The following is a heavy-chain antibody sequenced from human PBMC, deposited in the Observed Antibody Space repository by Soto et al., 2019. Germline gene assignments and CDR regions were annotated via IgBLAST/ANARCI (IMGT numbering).Heavy chain of an antibody. CDR3: AREIVGDYGDYDFDY. CDR2: IYYSGST. J-gene: IGHJ4*02. Sequence: QVQLQESGPGLVKPSQTLSLTCTVSGGSSSSGGDYWGWIRQPPGKGLEWIGYIYYSGSTYYNPSLQRRGTISVDTSKNQFSLKLSSVTAADTAVYYCAREIVGDYGDYDFDYWGQGTLVTVSS. D-gene: IGHD4-17*01. CDR1: GGSSSSGGDY. V-gene: IGHV4-30-4*01.